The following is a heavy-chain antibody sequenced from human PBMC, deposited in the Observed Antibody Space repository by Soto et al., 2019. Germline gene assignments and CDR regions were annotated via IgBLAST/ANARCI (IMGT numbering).Heavy chain of an antibody. CDR1: SGSFSGYF. D-gene: IGHD3-3*01. CDR2: INHSGST. Sequence: PSETMSLTRALYSGSFSGYFWSWIRQHQGKGLEWIGKINHSGSTNYNPSLKSRVTISVDTCKNQFSVKLSSVTAADTAVYYRARDHITEDVFAIWGQGTLVTGS. J-gene: IGHJ3*02. V-gene: IGHV4-34*01. CDR3: ARDHITEDVFAI.